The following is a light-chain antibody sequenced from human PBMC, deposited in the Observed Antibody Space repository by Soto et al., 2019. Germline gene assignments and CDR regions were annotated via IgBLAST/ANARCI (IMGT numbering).Light chain of an antibody. CDR2: GAS. CDR3: QQRSTWLT. V-gene: IGKV3-11*01. Sequence: EIVLTQSPATLSLSPGEKATLSCRASQSVGSTLAWYQQKPGQAPRLIIYGASNRAGGIPARFSGSGSGTDFTLTISSLEPEDFAVYHCQQRSTWLTFGGGTQVEIK. J-gene: IGKJ4*01. CDR1: QSVGST.